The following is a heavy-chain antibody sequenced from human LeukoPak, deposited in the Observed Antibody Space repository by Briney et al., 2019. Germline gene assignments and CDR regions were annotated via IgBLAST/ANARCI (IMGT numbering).Heavy chain of an antibody. Sequence: GASVKVSCKASGYTFTSYDINWVRQATGQGLEWMGWMNPNSGNTGYAQKFQGRVTMTRNTSISTAYMELSSLRSEDTAVYYCARVSTMVRGVPRRRNWFDPWGQGTLVTVSS. D-gene: IGHD3-10*01. CDR3: ARVSTMVRGVPRRRNWFDP. V-gene: IGHV1-8*01. CDR1: GYTFTSYD. J-gene: IGHJ5*02. CDR2: MNPNSGNT.